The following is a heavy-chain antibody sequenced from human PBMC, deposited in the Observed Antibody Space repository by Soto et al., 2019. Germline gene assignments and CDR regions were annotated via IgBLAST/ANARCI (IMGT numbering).Heavy chain of an antibody. J-gene: IGHJ5*02. Sequence: GGSLRLSCAASGFTFSSYSMNWVRQAPGKGLEWVSSISSSSSYIYYADSVKGRFTISRDNAKNSLYLQMNSLRAEDTAVYYYARVGDEYQLLWGHNWFDPWGQGTLVTVSS. CDR1: GFTFSSYS. D-gene: IGHD2-2*01. CDR3: ARVGDEYQLLWGHNWFDP. CDR2: ISSSSSYI. V-gene: IGHV3-21*01.